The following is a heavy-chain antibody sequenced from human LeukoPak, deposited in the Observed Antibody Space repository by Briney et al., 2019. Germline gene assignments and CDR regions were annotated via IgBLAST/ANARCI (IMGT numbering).Heavy chain of an antibody. Sequence: SETLSLTCTVSGYSISSGYYWGWIRQPPGKGLEWIGEINHSGSTNYNPSLKSRVTISVDTSKIQFSLKLSSVTAADTAVYYCARIPRIAVDNYYYYYMDVWGKGTTVIISS. CDR3: ARIPRIAVDNYYYYYMDV. D-gene: IGHD6-19*01. J-gene: IGHJ6*03. CDR1: GYSISSGYY. CDR2: INHSGST. V-gene: IGHV4-38-2*02.